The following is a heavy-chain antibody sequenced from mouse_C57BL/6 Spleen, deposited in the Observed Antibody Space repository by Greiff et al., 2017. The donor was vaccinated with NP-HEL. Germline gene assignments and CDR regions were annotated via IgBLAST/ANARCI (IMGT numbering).Heavy chain of an antibody. Sequence: VQLQQSGPELVKPGDSVKISCKAPGYSFTGYFMNWVMQSHGKSLEWIGRINPYNGDPFYNQKFKGQATLTVAKPSITPHMVLRSPTSEDSAVYCCARAGMDYWGQGTSVAVSS. CDR1: GYSFTGYF. J-gene: IGHJ4*01. CDR3: ARAGMDY. CDR2: INPYNGDP. V-gene: IGHV1-20*01.